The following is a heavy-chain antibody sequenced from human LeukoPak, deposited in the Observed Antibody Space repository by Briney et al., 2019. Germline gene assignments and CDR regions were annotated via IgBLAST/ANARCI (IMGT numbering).Heavy chain of an antibody. CDR2: INPNSGGT. CDR1: GYTFTGYY. V-gene: IGHV1-2*02. D-gene: IGHD3-22*01. Sequence: ASVKVSCKASGYTFTGYYIHWVRQAPGQGLEWMGWINPNSGGTNYAQKFQGRVTMTRDTSISTAYMELSRLRSDDTAVYYCARVIYYDSSAPWGYWGQGRLVTVSS. J-gene: IGHJ4*02. CDR3: ARVIYYDSSAPWGY.